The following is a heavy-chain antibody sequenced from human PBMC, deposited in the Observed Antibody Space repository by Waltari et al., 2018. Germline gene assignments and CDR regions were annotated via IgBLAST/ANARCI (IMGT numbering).Heavy chain of an antibody. CDR3: ASGPGGYYFES. V-gene: IGHV4-34*02. D-gene: IGHD3-16*01. Sequence: QVQLQQWGAGLLKPSETLSLTCAIAAGSFSGYYCSWIRQAPGKGLEWIAEINLSGKTDYNPSLRSRVTMSVDTSKNQFYLKLSSVTAADTAVYYCASGPGGYYFESWGLGTLVTVSS. J-gene: IGHJ4*02. CDR2: INLSGKT. CDR1: AGSFSGYY.